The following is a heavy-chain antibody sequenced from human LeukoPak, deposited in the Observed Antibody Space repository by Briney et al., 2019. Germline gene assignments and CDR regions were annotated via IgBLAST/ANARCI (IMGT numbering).Heavy chain of an antibody. CDR1: GFTFSSYS. J-gene: IGHJ5*02. CDR3: ARALISLVRGATDWFDP. D-gene: IGHD3-10*01. Sequence: GGSLRLSCAASGFTFSSYSMNWVRQAPGKGLEWVANIKEDGSQKYYVDSVKGRFTISKDNAKNSLYLQMNSLRAEDTAVYYCARALISLVRGATDWFDPWGHGTLVTVSS. V-gene: IGHV3-7*01. CDR2: IKEDGSQK.